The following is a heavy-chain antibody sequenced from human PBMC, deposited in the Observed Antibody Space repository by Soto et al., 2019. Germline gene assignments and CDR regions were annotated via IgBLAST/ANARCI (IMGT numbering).Heavy chain of an antibody. CDR2: ISSSSNYA. CDR1: GLTFSDYY. Sequence: QVELVESGGGLVKPGGSLRLSCTDSGLTFSDYYMSWIRQAPGKWLEWVSYISSSSNYANYAASVKGRFASSRDNAKKALYLRMNSLRAEDTAVYYCARGMGAAPGVQHWGLGTLVTVSS. J-gene: IGHJ1*01. V-gene: IGHV3-11*06. CDR3: ARGMGAAPGVQH. D-gene: IGHD1-26*01.